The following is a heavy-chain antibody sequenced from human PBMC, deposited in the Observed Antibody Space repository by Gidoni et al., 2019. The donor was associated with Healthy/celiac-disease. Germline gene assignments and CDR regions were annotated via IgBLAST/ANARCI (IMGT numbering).Heavy chain of an antibody. CDR3: AKSVGGAFDI. V-gene: IGHV3-30*18. Sequence: QVQLVESGGGAVQPGRSLRLSCAASEFTFSSYGMHWVRQAPGKGLEWVAVISYDGSNKYYADSVKGRFTISRDNSKNTLYLQMNSLRAEDTAVYYCAKSVGGAFDIWGQGTMVTVSS. J-gene: IGHJ3*02. CDR1: EFTFSSYG. D-gene: IGHD1-26*01. CDR2: ISYDGSNK.